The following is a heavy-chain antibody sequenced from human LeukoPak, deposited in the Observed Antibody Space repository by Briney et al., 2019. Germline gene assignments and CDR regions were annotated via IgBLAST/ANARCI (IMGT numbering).Heavy chain of an antibody. J-gene: IGHJ4*02. D-gene: IGHD6-13*01. CDR2: ISSSSSTI. CDR1: GFTFSSYS. V-gene: IGHV3-48*02. CDR3: ARDRVSWYSGPLFDY. Sequence: GGSLRLSCAASGFTFSSYSMNWVRQAPGKGLEWVSYISSSSSTIYYADSVKGRFTISRDDAKNSLYLQMNSLRDEDTAVYYCARDRVSWYSGPLFDYWGQGTLVTVSS.